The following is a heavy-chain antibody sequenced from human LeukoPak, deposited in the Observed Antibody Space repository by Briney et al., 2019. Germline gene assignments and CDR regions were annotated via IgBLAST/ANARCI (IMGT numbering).Heavy chain of an antibody. Sequence: SETLSLTCTVSVGSISSYYWSWIRQSPGKGLEWIGYIYYSESPNYNPSLKSRVIISVDTSKNQFSLKLSSVTAADTAVYYCARGIPRYSSAWYAGDYWGQGILVTVSS. CDR1: VGSISSYY. CDR2: IYYSESP. D-gene: IGHD6-19*01. J-gene: IGHJ4*02. CDR3: ARGIPRYSSAWYAGDY. V-gene: IGHV4-59*01.